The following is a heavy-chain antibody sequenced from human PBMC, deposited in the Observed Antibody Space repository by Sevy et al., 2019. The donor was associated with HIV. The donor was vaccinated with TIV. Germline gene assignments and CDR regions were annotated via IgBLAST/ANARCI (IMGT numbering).Heavy chain of an antibody. CDR2: FDPEDGKT. CDR3: ATTKDYYDSSCYPFDY. V-gene: IGHV1-24*01. J-gene: IGHJ4*02. Sequence: ASVKVSCKVSGHTLSEFAMHWVRLAPGKGLEWMGTFDPEDGKTLHAQKFQGRVTMTEDTSTDTAYMEVNNLRSEDTAVYYCATTKDYYDSSCYPFDYWGQGTLVTVSS. CDR1: GHTLSEFA. D-gene: IGHD3-22*01.